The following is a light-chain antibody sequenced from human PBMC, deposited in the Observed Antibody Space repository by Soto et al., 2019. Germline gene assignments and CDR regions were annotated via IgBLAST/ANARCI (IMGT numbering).Light chain of an antibody. CDR2: LGS. Sequence: DIVMTQSPLSLPVTPGEPASISCRSSQSLLHSNGYNYLDWYLQKPGQSPQLLIYLGSNRASGVPDRFGGNGSGTDFTLKISRVEAEDVGVYYCMQAQQAPLTFGGGTKVEIK. CDR1: QSLLHSNGYNY. J-gene: IGKJ4*01. V-gene: IGKV2-28*01. CDR3: MQAQQAPLT.